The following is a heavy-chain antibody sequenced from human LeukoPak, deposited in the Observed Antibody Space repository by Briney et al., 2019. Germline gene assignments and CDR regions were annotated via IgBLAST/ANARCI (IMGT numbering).Heavy chain of an antibody. CDR2: IWYDGSNK. CDR3: ARPSEYYYDSSGYHD. D-gene: IGHD3-22*01. CDR1: GFTFSSYG. V-gene: IGHV3-33*01. J-gene: IGHJ4*02. Sequence: GRSLRLSCTASGFTFSSYGMHWVRQAPGKGLERVAVIWYDGSNKYYADSVKGRFTISRDNSKNTLYLQMNSLRAEDTAVYYCARPSEYYYDSSGYHDWGQGTLVTVSS.